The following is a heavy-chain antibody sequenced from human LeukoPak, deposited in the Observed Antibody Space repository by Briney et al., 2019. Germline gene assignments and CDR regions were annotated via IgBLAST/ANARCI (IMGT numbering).Heavy chain of an antibody. CDR1: GFTFNSYG. J-gene: IGHJ4*02. CDR3: AKGHGDSSGYYYFDS. CDR2: ISSDGSKK. V-gene: IGHV3-30*18. Sequence: GGSLRLSCAASGFTFNSYGMNWVRQAPGKGLEWVASISSDGSKKYYADSVKGRFTISRDNSKNMLYLQMNSLRVEDTAVYYCAKGHGDSSGYYYFDSWGQGTLVTVSS. D-gene: IGHD3-22*01.